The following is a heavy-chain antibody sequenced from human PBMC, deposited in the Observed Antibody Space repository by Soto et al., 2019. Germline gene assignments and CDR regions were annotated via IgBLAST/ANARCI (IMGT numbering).Heavy chain of an antibody. CDR2: IYYSGST. D-gene: IGHD6-6*01. CDR1: GGSISSSSYY. CDR3: ARHLLPPYSSSSFLLDY. Sequence: QLQLQESGPGLVKPSETLSLTCTVSGGSISSSSYYWGWIRQPPGKGLEWIGSIYYSGSTYYNPSLKSRVTISVDTSKNQFSLKLSSVTAADTAVYYCARHLLPPYSSSSFLLDYWGQGTLLTVSS. V-gene: IGHV4-39*01. J-gene: IGHJ4*02.